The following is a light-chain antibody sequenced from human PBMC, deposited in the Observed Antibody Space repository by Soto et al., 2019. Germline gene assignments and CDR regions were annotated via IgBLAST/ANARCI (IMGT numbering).Light chain of an antibody. J-gene: IGLJ1*01. CDR1: SSNIGAGYD. V-gene: IGLV1-40*01. CDR3: QSYDSSLYV. CDR2: NNS. Sequence: QSALTQPPSVSGAPGQRVTISCTGSSSNIGAGYDVHWYQQLPGTAPKLLIYNNSNRPSGVPDRFSGSKSGTSASLAITGLQAEDEADYYCQSYDSSLYVFGTGTKLTVL.